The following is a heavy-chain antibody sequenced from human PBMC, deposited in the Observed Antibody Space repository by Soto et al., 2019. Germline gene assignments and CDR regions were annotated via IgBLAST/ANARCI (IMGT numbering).Heavy chain of an antibody. CDR3: ASAYYDFWSGYWAYYYYGMDV. Sequence: QVQLVQSGAEVKKPGASVKVSCKASGYTFTSYDINWVRQASGQGLEWMGWMNPNSGNTGYAQKFQGRVTMTRNTSISTAYIELSSLRSEDTAVYYCASAYYDFWSGYWAYYYYGMDVWGQGTTVTVSS. CDR1: GYTFTSYD. J-gene: IGHJ6*02. D-gene: IGHD3-3*01. CDR2: MNPNSGNT. V-gene: IGHV1-8*01.